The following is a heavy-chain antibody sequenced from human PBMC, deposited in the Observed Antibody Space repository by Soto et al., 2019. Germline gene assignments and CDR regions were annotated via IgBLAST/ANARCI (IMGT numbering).Heavy chain of an antibody. CDR3: ARDLAVAGTVAWFDP. D-gene: IGHD6-19*01. CDR1: GYTFTNFG. J-gene: IGHJ5*02. V-gene: IGHV1-18*01. Sequence: ASVKVSCKASGYTFTNFGISWVRQAPGQGLEWMGWISAYNSNTNYAQKLQGRVTMTTDTSTSTAYMELRSLRSDDTAVYYCARDLAVAGTVAWFDPWGQGTLVTVSS. CDR2: ISAYNSNT.